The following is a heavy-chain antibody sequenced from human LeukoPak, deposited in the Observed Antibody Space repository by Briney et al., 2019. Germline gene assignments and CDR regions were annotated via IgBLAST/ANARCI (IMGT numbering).Heavy chain of an antibody. V-gene: IGHV3-21*01. CDR3: ARDPQHYYGSGSPTANFDY. CDR2: ISSSSSYI. D-gene: IGHD3-10*01. J-gene: IGHJ4*02. Sequence: GGSLRLSCAASGFTFSSYSMNWVRQAPGKGLEWVSSISSSSSYIYYADSVKGRFTISRDNAKNSLYLQMNSLRAEDTAVYYCARDPQHYYGSGSPTANFDYWGQGTLVTVSS. CDR1: GFTFSSYS.